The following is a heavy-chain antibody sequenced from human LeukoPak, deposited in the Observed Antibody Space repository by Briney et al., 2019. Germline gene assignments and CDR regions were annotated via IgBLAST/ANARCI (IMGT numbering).Heavy chain of an antibody. D-gene: IGHD3-9*01. CDR3: ARGRYFDWLTFDY. V-gene: IGHV1-8*01. J-gene: IGHJ4*02. CDR1: GYTFTSYD. Sequence: ASVKVSCKASGYTFTSYDINWVRQATGQGLEWMGWMSPNSGNTGYAQKFQGRVTMTRNTSISTAYMELSSLRSEDTAVYYCARGRYFDWLTFDYWGQGTLVTVSS. CDR2: MSPNSGNT.